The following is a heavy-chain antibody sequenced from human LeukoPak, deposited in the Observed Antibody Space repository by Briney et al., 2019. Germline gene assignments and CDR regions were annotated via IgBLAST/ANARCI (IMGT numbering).Heavy chain of an antibody. CDR3: AGGIGYATSPADH. D-gene: IGHD6-13*01. J-gene: IGHJ5*02. V-gene: IGHV4-59*01. CDR2: IHDTRGT. CDR1: GGSMKNYY. Sequence: SETLSLTCTVSGGSMKNYYWSWIRQPPGKGLEWIGYIHDTRGTNYNPYLKGRVTMSLDTSKDHFSLSLNSVTAADTAVYFCAGGIGYATSPADHLGQGTLVIVSS.